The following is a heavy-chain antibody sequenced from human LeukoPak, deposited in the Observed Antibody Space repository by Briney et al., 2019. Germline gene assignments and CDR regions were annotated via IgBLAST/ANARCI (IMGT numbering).Heavy chain of an antibody. CDR2: IKQIKNGGTT. CDR1: GFTFSGSA. V-gene: IGHV3-15*01. CDR3: ATGFTSTSHDGY. D-gene: IGHD2/OR15-2a*01. J-gene: IGHJ4*02. Sequence: GGSLRLSCAASGFTFSGSAMHWVRQASGKGLEWVGRIKQIKNGGTTDYAAPVKDRFTISRDDSINTLYLQMNSLKTEDTAVYYCATGFTSTSHDGYWGQGTLVTVSS.